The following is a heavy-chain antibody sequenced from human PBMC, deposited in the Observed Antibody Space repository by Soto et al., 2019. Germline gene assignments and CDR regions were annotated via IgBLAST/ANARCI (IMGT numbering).Heavy chain of an antibody. CDR2: ISSNGGRP. Sequence: EVQLVESGGGLVQPGGSLRLSCAASGFTFSSYAMHWVRQAPGKGLEYVSAISSNGGRPYYANSVTGRFTISRDNSKNTLSLQMGSLGAEDMDVYYCARQSYSSYYFDYWGQGTLVTVSS. CDR3: ARQSYSSYYFDY. J-gene: IGHJ4*02. D-gene: IGHD6-13*01. CDR1: GFTFSSYA. V-gene: IGHV3-64*01.